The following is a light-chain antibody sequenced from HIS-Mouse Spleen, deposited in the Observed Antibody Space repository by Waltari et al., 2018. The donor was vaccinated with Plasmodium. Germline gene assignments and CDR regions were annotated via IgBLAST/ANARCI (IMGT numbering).Light chain of an antibody. Sequence: DIQMTQSPSSPSASVRDRVTITCRASQSISNYLNLYQQKPGKAPKFLIYAASTLQSGVPSRFSGSGSGTDFTLTISSLQPEDFATYYCQQSYSTWTFGQGTKVEIK. V-gene: IGKV1-39*01. CDR1: QSISNY. CDR3: QQSYSTWT. J-gene: IGKJ1*01. CDR2: AAS.